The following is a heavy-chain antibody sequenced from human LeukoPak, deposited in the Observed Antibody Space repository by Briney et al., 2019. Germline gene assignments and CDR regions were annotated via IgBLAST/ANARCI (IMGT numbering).Heavy chain of an antibody. CDR1: AGSSSSVF. D-gene: IGHD4-23*01. Sequence: SETLSLTCAVSAGSSSSVFWNWFRQHPGKGLVWIAEINHRRITNYNPSLKSRVTISVDTSKNQFSLKLKSVTAADTGVYYCARDPTTLVTLPHYFDDWGQGALVTVSS. V-gene: IGHV4-34*01. J-gene: IGHJ4*02. CDR3: ARDPTTLVTLPHYFDD. CDR2: INHRRIT.